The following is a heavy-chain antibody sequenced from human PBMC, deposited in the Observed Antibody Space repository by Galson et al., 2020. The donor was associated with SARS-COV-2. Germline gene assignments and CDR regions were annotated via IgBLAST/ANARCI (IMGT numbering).Heavy chain of an antibody. D-gene: IGHD1-1*01. CDR3: VRDRRADRPTMWDY. Sequence: SQTLSLTCAISGDSISSGSYYWSWIRQPAGKGLEWIGRIHTSESTTYNPSLKSRITISLDTSKNQFSLKLTSVTAADTAVYYCVRDRRADRPTMWDYWGPGTQVTVAS. V-gene: IGHV4-61*02. CDR2: IHTSEST. CDR1: GDSISSGSYY. J-gene: IGHJ4*02.